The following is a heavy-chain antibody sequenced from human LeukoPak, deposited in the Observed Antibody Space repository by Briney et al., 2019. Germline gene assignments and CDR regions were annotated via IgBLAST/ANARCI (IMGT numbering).Heavy chain of an antibody. D-gene: IGHD3/OR15-3a*01. V-gene: IGHV1-69*04. CDR1: GGTFSNDA. CDR2: VIPTLGIA. CDR3: ARDLVCTVNCKDS. Sequence: SVKVSCKASGGTFSNDAISWVRQAAGQGLEWMGRVIPTLGIALYAQRFKGRVTITADKSTNTAYMELSSLTFEDTAVYFCARDLVCTVNCKDSWGQGTLVTVSS. J-gene: IGHJ5*01.